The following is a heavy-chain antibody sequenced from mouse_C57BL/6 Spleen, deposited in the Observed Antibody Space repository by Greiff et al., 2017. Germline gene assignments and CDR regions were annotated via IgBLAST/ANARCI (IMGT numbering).Heavy chain of an antibody. D-gene: IGHD3-2*02. J-gene: IGHJ2*01. Sequence: QVQLQQSGAELVMPGASVKLSCKASGYTFTSYWMHWVKQRPGQGLEWIGEIDPSDSYTNYNQKFKGKSTLTVDKSSSTAYMQLSSLTSEDSAVYYCARQNGAQAPDDWGQGTTLTVSS. CDR3: ARQNGAQAPDD. V-gene: IGHV1-69*01. CDR1: GYTFTSYW. CDR2: IDPSDSYT.